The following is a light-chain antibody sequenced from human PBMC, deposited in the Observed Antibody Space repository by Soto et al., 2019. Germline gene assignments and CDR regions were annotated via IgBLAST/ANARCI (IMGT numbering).Light chain of an antibody. CDR3: QQYNNWSPMT. V-gene: IGKV3-15*01. J-gene: IGKJ5*01. Sequence: DIHMTQSPATLSVSPGERVTFSCRASQGVSRRLALYQHKPGQAARHLISGAATGATSVAATLSSGGSGSEVTLTISSLQSEDFAVYYYQQYNNWSPMTFGQGTRVDIK. CDR2: GAA. CDR1: QGVSRR.